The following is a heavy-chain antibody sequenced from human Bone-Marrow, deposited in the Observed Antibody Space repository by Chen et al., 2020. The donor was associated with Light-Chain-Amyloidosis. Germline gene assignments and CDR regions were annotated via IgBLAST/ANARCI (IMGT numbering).Heavy chain of an antibody. CDR2: LNEAGSVV. J-gene: IGHJ4*02. CDR1: GFSVSRSY. D-gene: IGHD2-15*01. Sequence: EVHLVETGGALIQPGGSLRLSCAASGFSVSRSYMSWVRQAPGKGLEWVSRLNEAGSVVTYADSVQGRFTISRDNAKNTMYLQMYSLRAEDTAVYYCVRDLVGGEDYWGQGTRVTVSS. V-gene: IGHV3-53*02. CDR3: VRDLVGGEDY.